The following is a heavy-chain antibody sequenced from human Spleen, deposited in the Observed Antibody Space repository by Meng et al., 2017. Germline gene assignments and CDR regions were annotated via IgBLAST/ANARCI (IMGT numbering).Heavy chain of an antibody. J-gene: IGHJ4*02. V-gene: IGHV3-48*03. CDR3: AGSGYYDSSGYYPPFDY. Sequence: GESLKISCAASGFTFSSYEMNWVRQAPGKGLEWVSYISSSGSTIYYADSVKGRFTISRDNAKNSLYLQMNSLRAEDTAVYYCAGSGYYDSSGYYPPFDYWGQGTLVTVSS. D-gene: IGHD3-22*01. CDR1: GFTFSSYE. CDR2: ISSSGSTI.